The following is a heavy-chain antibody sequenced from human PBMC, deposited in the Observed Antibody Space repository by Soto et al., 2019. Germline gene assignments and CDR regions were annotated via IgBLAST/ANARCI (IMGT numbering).Heavy chain of an antibody. Sequence: GGSLRLPCAASGFSFSSYSMNWVRQAGGKGLEWLSYISGPGSIYYADSVKGRFTISRDNAKQSLYLQMNSLRDEDTAVYYCARDRYGSGSLFDSWGQGTLVTVSS. D-gene: IGHD3-10*01. CDR1: GFSFSSYS. J-gene: IGHJ4*02. CDR2: ISGPGSI. CDR3: ARDRYGSGSLFDS. V-gene: IGHV3-48*02.